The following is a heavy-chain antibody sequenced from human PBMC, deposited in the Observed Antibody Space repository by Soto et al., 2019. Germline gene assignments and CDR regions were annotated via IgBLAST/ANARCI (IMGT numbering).Heavy chain of an antibody. CDR1: GFTFNAAW. D-gene: IGHD1-7*01. CDR2: IKTISDGWTT. Sequence: PGGSLRLSCVGSGFTFNAAWMNWVRQAPGKGLEWVGRIKTISDGWTTDYAAPVKGIFTTSRDDSKNTVTLQMNSLRTEDTAIYYCSTGTRPQWGLGTLVTVSS. J-gene: IGHJ4*02. V-gene: IGHV3-15*01. CDR3: STGTRPQ.